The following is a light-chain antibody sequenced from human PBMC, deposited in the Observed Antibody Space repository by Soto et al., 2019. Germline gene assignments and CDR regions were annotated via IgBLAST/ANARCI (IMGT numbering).Light chain of an antibody. Sequence: EIVLTQSPATLSLSPGERATLSCRASQSVSSYLAWYQQKPGQAPRLLIYDASNRATGIPARFSGSGSGTEFTLTISSLEPEDFAVYYCQQYSNWPWAFGQGTKVEIK. J-gene: IGKJ1*01. CDR3: QQYSNWPWA. CDR1: QSVSSY. CDR2: DAS. V-gene: IGKV3-11*01.